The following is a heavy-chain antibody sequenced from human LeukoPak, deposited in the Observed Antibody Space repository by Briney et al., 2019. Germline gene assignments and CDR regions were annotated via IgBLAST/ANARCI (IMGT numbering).Heavy chain of an antibody. CDR3: AREKGGYSGYDPEYYFDY. CDR1: GDSINNYY. V-gene: IGHV4-4*07. D-gene: IGHD5-12*01. J-gene: IGHJ4*02. Sequence: SETLSLTCTVSGDSINNYYWSWIRQPAGKGLEWIGRIYTSGSTNYNPSLKSRVTMSVDTSKNQFSLKLSSVTAADTAVYYCAREKGGYSGYDPEYYFDYWGQGTLVTVSS. CDR2: IYTSGST.